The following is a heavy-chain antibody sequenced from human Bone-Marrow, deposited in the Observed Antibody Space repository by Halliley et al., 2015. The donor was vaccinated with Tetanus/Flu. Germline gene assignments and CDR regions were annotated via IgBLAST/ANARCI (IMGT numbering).Heavy chain of an antibody. CDR2: ITGSATTT. V-gene: IGHV3-48*03. D-gene: IGHD3-10*01. Sequence: KGLECVSYITGSATTTPYADSVKGRFTISRDNAKNALYLQMNSLRAEDTAVYYWARESGLDAFDIWGQGTLLTVSS. CDR3: ARESGLDAFDI. J-gene: IGHJ3*02.